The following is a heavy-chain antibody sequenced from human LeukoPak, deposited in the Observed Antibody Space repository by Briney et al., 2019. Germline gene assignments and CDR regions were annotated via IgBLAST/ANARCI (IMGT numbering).Heavy chain of an antibody. CDR3: ARVYGSGTRMDV. CDR2: FSAYNANT. D-gene: IGHD3-10*01. J-gene: IGHJ6*02. Sequence: ASVKVSCKASGYTFTSYGISWVRQAPGQGLEWMGWFSAYNANTNYAQMLQGRVTMTTDTSTSTAYMELRSLRSDDTAVYYCARVYGSGTRMDVWGQGTTVTVSS. V-gene: IGHV1-18*01. CDR1: GYTFTSYG.